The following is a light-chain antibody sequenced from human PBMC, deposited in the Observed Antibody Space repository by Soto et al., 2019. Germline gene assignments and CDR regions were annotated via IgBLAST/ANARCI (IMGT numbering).Light chain of an antibody. Sequence: DIQLTQSPSFLSASVGDRVTITCRASQGISSYLAWYQQKPGKAPKLLIYAASTLQSGVPSRFSGSGSGTEFTITISSLQPEDFATYYCLQLNSYPITFGQGTRLEIK. CDR1: QGISSY. V-gene: IGKV1-9*01. CDR2: AAS. CDR3: LQLNSYPIT. J-gene: IGKJ5*01.